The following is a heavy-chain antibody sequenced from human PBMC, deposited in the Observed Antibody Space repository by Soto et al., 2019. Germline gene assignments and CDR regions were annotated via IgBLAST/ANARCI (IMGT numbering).Heavy chain of an antibody. CDR2: ITSDGSST. J-gene: IGHJ1*01. CDR3: ARSNRGTSGWYKDFQH. CDR1: GFTFRSYW. Sequence: GGSLRLSCAASGFTFRSYWMHWVRQAPGEGLVWVSRITSDGSSTSYADPVKGRFTISRDNAKNTLYLQMNSLRAEDTAVYYCARSNRGTSGWYKDFQHWGQGTLVTVSS. D-gene: IGHD6-19*01. V-gene: IGHV3-74*01.